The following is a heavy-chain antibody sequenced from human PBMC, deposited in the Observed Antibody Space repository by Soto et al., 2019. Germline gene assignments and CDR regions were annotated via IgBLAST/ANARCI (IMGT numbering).Heavy chain of an antibody. D-gene: IGHD3-22*01. CDR1: GYTFTSYG. CDR3: ARGPDDYYDSSGYVDY. Sequence: ASVKVSCKASGYTFTSYGISWVRQAPGQGLEWMGWISAYNGNTNYAQKLQGRVTMTTDTSTSTAYMELRRLRSDDTAVYYCARGPDDYYDSSGYVDYWGQGTLVTVSS. CDR2: ISAYNGNT. J-gene: IGHJ4*02. V-gene: IGHV1-18*04.